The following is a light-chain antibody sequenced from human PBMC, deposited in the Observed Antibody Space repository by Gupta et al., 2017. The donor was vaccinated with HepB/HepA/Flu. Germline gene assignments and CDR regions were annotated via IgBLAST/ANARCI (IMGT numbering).Light chain of an antibody. CDR1: QSLLQRNGYNY. CDR3: MKAIQPST. CDR2: LGS. V-gene: IGKV2-28*01. Sequence: DIVMTQSPLSLPVTSGEPASISCRSSQSLLQRNGYNYLDWYLQRPGQSPQLLIDLGSNRASGVPDRFSSSGSGTDITLKITRVEAEDVGIYYCMKAIQPSTFGPGTKVDIK. J-gene: IGKJ3*01.